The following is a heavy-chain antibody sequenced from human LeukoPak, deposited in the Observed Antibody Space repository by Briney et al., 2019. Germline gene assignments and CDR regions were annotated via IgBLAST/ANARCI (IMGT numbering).Heavy chain of an antibody. CDR2: ISGSGGST. J-gene: IGHJ6*02. Sequence: GGSLRLSCAASGFTFSSYAMSWVRQAPGKGLEWVSAISGSGGSTYYADSVKGRFTIPRDNSKNMLYLQMNSLRAEDTAVYYCAKVAGNGYSSGWYLDYGMDVWGQGATVTVSS. CDR1: GFTFSSYA. CDR3: AKVAGNGYSSGWYLDYGMDV. D-gene: IGHD6-19*01. V-gene: IGHV3-23*01.